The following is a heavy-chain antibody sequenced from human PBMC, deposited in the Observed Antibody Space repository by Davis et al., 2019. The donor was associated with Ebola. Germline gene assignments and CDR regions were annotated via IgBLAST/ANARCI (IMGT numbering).Heavy chain of an antibody. J-gene: IGHJ6*02. CDR2: IYYSGST. D-gene: IGHD3-22*01. V-gene: IGHV4-61*05. CDR3: ERRGYYYDSSGYGAYGMDV. Sequence: SETLSLTCTVSGGSISSSSYYWSWIRQPPGKGLEWIGYIYYSGSTNYNPSLKSRVTISVDTSKNQFSLKLSSVTAADTAVYYCERRGYYYDSSGYGAYGMDVWGQGTTVTVSS. CDR1: GGSISSSSYY.